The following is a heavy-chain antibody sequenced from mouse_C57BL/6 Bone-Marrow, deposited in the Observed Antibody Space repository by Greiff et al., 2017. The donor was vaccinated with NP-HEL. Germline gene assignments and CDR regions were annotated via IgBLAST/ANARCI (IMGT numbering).Heavy chain of an antibody. CDR1: GFTFSDYY. D-gene: IGHD1-1*01. V-gene: IGHV5-16*01. CDR3: AREGPILLRSMDY. Sequence: EVKLMESEGGLVQPGSSMKLSCTASGFTFSDYYMAWVRQVPEKGLEWVANINYDGSSTYYLDSLKSRFIISRDNAKNILYLQMSSLKSEDTATYYCAREGPILLRSMDYWGQGTSVTVSS. CDR2: INYDGSST. J-gene: IGHJ4*01.